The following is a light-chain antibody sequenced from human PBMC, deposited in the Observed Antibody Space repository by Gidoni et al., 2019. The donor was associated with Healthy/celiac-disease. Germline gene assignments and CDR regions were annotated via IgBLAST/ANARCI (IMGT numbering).Light chain of an antibody. CDR2: AAS. CDR1: QSISSY. V-gene: IGKV1-39*01. J-gene: IGKJ1*01. CDR3: QQSYSTHTT. Sequence: DLQMTQSPSSLSASVGDRVTITCRASQSISSYLNWYQQKPGKAPKLLIYAASSLQSGVPSRFSGSGSGTDFTLTISSLQPEDFATYYCQQSYSTHTTFGQGTKVEIK.